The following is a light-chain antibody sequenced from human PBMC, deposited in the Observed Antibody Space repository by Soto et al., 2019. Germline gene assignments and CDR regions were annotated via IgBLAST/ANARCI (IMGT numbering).Light chain of an antibody. CDR2: KVS. CDR1: QSPLYSDGNTY. V-gene: IGKV2-30*01. J-gene: IGKJ2*01. CDR3: MQGTSWPYT. Sequence: DVVVTQSPLSLPVTLGQPASISCRSSQSPLYSDGNTYLSWFQQRPGQSPRRLLYKVSNRDSGVPDRFSGSGSGTDFPLNISRVEAEDVAVYYCMQGTSWPYTFGQGTKLEIK.